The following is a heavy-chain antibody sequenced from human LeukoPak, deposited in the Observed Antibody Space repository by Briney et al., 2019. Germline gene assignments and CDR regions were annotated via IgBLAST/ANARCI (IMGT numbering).Heavy chain of an antibody. D-gene: IGHD3-10*01. CDR3: ARERPGSIWSAFDY. CDR1: GGSISSGGYS. J-gene: IGHJ4*02. Sequence: SQTLSLTCAVSGGSISSGGYSWSWIRQPPGKGLEWIGYIYHSGSTYYNPSLKSRVTISVDTSKNQFSLKLSSVTAADTAVYYCARERPGSIWSAFDYWGQGTLVTVSS. V-gene: IGHV4-30-2*01. CDR2: IYHSGST.